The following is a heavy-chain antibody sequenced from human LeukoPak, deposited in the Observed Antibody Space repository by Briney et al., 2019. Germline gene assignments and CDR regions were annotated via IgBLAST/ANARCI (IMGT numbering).Heavy chain of an antibody. CDR2: INPNSGDT. CDR1: GYTFTGYY. D-gene: IGHD3-16*01. CDR3: ARDYQAGGDY. V-gene: IGHV1-2*02. J-gene: IGHJ4*02. Sequence: ASVKVSCKASGYTFTGYYIHWVRQAPGQGLEWMGWINPNSGDTNYAQKFQGRVTMTSDTSINTVYMELSRLRSDDTAVFYCARDYQAGGDYWGQGTLVTVSS.